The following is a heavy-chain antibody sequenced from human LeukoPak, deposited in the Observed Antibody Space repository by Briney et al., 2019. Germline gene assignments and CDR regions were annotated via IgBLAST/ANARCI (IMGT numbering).Heavy chain of an antibody. CDR2: VDPEDGET. J-gene: IGHJ6*03. CDR1: GYTFTDYY. D-gene: IGHD6-6*01. V-gene: IGHV1-69-2*01. Sequence: VKVSCKVSGYTFTDYYMHWVQQAPGKGLEWMGLVDPEDGETIYAEKFQGRVTITADTSTDTAYMELSSLRSEDTAVYYCATDSGAARPYYYYYYMDVWGKGTTVTVSS. CDR3: ATDSGAARPYYYYYYMDV.